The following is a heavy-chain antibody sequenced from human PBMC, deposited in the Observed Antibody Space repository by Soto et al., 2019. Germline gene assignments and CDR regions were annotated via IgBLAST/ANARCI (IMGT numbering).Heavy chain of an antibody. D-gene: IGHD3-16*01. CDR1: GFTFSNAW. J-gene: IGHJ5*02. V-gene: IGHV3-15*01. Sequence: EVQLVESGGGLVKPGGSLRLSCAASGFTFSNAWMSWVRQAPGKGLEWVGRIKSKTDGGTTDYAAPVKGRFTISRDDSKNTLYLQMNSLKTEDTAVYYCTTDPEGVTFGDWFDPWGQGTLVTVSS. CDR3: TTDPEGVTFGDWFDP. CDR2: IKSKTDGGTT.